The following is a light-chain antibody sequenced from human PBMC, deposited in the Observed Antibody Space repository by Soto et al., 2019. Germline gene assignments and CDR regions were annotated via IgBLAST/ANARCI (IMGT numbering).Light chain of an antibody. CDR3: CSYARSVTYV. CDR1: SNVIGGFNY. V-gene: IGLV2-14*03. Sequence: QSALTQPASVSGSPGQSITISCTGSSNVIGGFNYVSWYQQFPGKAPKLIIYDVTNRPSGVSDRFSGSKSGNAAYLTISGLQAEDEADYYCCSYARSVTYVFGAGTKVTVL. J-gene: IGLJ1*01. CDR2: DVT.